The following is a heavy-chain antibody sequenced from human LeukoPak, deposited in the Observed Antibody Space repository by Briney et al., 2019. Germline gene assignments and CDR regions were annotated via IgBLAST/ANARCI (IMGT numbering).Heavy chain of an antibody. V-gene: IGHV3-23*01. CDR3: AKDPYNWNHGEYFQR. CDR2: ISGSGGST. J-gene: IGHJ1*01. Sequence: PGRSLRLSCAASVFTFSRYVKSTVPDALGKGREWGSAISGSGGSTYYADSVKGRFTISRDNSKNTLYLQMNSLRAEDTAVYYCAKDPYNWNHGEYFQRWGQGTGITVTS. D-gene: IGHD1-14*01. CDR1: VFTFSRYV.